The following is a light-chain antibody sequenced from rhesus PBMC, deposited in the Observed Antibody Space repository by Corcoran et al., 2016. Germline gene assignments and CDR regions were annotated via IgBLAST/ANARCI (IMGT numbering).Light chain of an antibody. CDR1: QGISSY. CDR2: YAN. J-gene: IGKJ1*01. V-gene: IGKV1-32*01. CDR3: QQYNSLPWT. Sequence: DIQMTQSPSSLSASVGDRVTITCRASQGISSYLHWYQPKPGKAPKFLIYYANRLEIGGPARFSGSGPGIEFTLTISRLQTEDFATYICQQYNSLPWTFGQGTKVEIK.